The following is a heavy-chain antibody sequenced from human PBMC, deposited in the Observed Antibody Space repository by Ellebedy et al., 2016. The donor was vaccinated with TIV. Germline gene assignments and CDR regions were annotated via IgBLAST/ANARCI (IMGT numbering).Heavy chain of an antibody. CDR3: ATPPYPGNPYFDN. J-gene: IGHJ4*02. D-gene: IGHD4-23*01. V-gene: IGHV1-69*13. CDR2: IIPIFGTT. CDR1: GGTFNTLA. Sequence: SVKVSXKVSGGTFNTLALSWVRQAPGQGLEWMGWIIPIFGTTDYAQRFRGRVTISADESTRTAYLELRSLRSEDTAVYYCATPPYPGNPYFDNWGQGTLVTVSS.